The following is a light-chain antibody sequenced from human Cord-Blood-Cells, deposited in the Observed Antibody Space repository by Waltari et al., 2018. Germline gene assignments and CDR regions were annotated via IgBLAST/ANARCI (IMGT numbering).Light chain of an antibody. V-gene: IGLV2-14*01. CDR1: SSDVGGYNY. Sequence: QSALTQPASVSGSPGQSITISCTGTSSDVGGYNYVSWYQQHPGKAPKLMIYEVSKRPSGVSTRFSGAKSGHTASLTISGLQAEDEADYYCSSYTSSSTLYVFGTGTKVTVL. CDR3: SSYTSSSTLYV. CDR2: EVS. J-gene: IGLJ1*01.